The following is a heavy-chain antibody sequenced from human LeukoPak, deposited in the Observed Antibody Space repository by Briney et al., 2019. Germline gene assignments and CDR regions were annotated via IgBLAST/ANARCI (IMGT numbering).Heavy chain of an antibody. V-gene: IGHV1-2*06. CDR1: GYTFTGYY. CDR2: INPNSGGT. Sequence: GASVKVSCKTSGYTFTGYYIHWVRQAPGQGLEWVGRINPNSGGTDYAQRFQGRVTMTRDTSIRTAYMELTRLESDETAVCYCARDRRGYYDSGGYRIDYWGQGTLVSVSS. CDR3: ARDRRGYYDSGGYRIDY. D-gene: IGHD3-10*01. J-gene: IGHJ4*02.